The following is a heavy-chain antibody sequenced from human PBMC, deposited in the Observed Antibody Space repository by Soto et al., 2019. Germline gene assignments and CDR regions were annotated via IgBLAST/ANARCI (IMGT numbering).Heavy chain of an antibody. CDR2: ISAYNGNT. CDR1: GYTFTSYG. Sequence: ASLKVSCKASGYTFTSYGIIWVRQAPGQGLEWMGWISAYNGNTNYAQKLQGRVTMTTDTSTSTAYMELRSLRSDDTAVYYCARARRTDYDFWSGYFTGHYYYYGMDVWGQGTTVTVSS. J-gene: IGHJ6*02. V-gene: IGHV1-18*04. CDR3: ARARRTDYDFWSGYFTGHYYYYGMDV. D-gene: IGHD3-3*01.